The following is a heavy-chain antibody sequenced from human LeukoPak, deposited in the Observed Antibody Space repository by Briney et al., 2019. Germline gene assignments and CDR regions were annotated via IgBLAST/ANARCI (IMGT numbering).Heavy chain of an antibody. CDR2: IYPGDSDT. CDR1: GYSFTSYW. CDR3: ARHVGVGGYYADDAFDI. J-gene: IGHJ3*02. D-gene: IGHD3-3*01. Sequence: GESLKISCKGSGYSFTSYWIGWVRQMPGKGLEWMGIIYPGDSDTRYSPSFQGQVTISADKSISTAYLQWSSLKAPDTAMYYCARHVGVGGYYADDAFDIWGQGTMVTVSS. V-gene: IGHV5-51*01.